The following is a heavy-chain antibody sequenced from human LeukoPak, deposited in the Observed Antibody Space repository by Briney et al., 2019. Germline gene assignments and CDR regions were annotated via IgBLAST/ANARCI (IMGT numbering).Heavy chain of an antibody. J-gene: IGHJ4*02. CDR3: ARDKGYSYGREDY. CDR1: GFTFSSYE. Sequence: GGSLRLSRAASGFTFSSYEMNWVRQAPGKGLEWVSYISGSGSTIYYADSVKGRFTISRDNAKNSLYLQMNSLRAEDTAVYYCARDKGYSYGREDYWGQGTLVTVSS. D-gene: IGHD5-18*01. V-gene: IGHV3-48*03. CDR2: ISGSGSTI.